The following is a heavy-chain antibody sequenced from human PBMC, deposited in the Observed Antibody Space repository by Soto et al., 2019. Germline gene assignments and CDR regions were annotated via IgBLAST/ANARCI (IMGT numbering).Heavy chain of an antibody. D-gene: IGHD5-18*01. V-gene: IGHV3-21*01. CDR2: ISSSSSYI. CDR1: GFTFSSYA. Sequence: LRLSCAASGFTFSSYAMSWVRQAPGEGLEWVSAISSSSSYIYYADSVKGRFTISRDNAKNSLYLQMNSLRAEDTAVYYCARDPESYTAMVRYYYGMDVWGQGTTVTVS. J-gene: IGHJ6*02. CDR3: ARDPESYTAMVRYYYGMDV.